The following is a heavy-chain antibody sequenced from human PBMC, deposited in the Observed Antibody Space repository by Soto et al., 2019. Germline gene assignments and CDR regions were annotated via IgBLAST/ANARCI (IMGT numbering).Heavy chain of an antibody. J-gene: IGHJ5*02. V-gene: IGHV1-8*01. CDR1: GYTFTSYD. D-gene: IGHD2-2*02. Sequence: ASVKVSCKASGYTFTSYDMNWVRQATGQGLEWMGWMNPNSGSTGYAQKFQGRVTMTRNTSISTAYMELSSLRSEDTAVYYCARGDGVPVAIRKYCFDTWGQGTLVTVSS. CDR3: ARGDGVPVAIRKYCFDT. CDR2: MNPNSGST.